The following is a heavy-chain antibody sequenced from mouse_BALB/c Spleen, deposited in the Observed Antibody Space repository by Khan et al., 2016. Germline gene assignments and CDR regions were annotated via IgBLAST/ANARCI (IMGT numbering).Heavy chain of an antibody. D-gene: IGHD1-1*01. CDR1: GYTFTSYW. V-gene: IGHV1S81*02. CDR3: ARINKLVATYFDY. Sequence: QVQLQQSGAELVKAGASVKMSCKASGYTFTSYWMHWVKQRLGQGLEWFAETNPTNGRTYYNEKFKSKATLTVDKSSSTAYMLLSGPTFEDSAVYYCARINKLVATYFDYWGQGTTLTVSS. J-gene: IGHJ2*01. CDR2: TNPTNGRT.